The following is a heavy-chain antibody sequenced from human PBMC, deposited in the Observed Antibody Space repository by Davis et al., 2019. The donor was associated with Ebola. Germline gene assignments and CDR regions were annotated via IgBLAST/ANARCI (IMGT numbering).Heavy chain of an antibody. CDR2: ISGSGGST. CDR1: GFTFSSYA. D-gene: IGHD6-6*01. J-gene: IGHJ4*02. CDR3: ARGRYSSSSVYFDY. V-gene: IGHV3-23*01. Sequence: GESLKISCAASGFTFSSYAMSWVRQAPGTGLEWVSAISGSGGSTYYADSVKGRFTISRDNSKNTLYLQMNSLRDEDTAVYYCARGRYSSSSVYFDYWGQGTLVTVSS.